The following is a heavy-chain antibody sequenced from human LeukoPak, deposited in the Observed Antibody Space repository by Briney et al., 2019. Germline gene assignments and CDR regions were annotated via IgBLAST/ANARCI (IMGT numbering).Heavy chain of an antibody. D-gene: IGHD5-12*01. V-gene: IGHV3-48*01. CDR1: GFTFNTYS. J-gene: IGHJ6*03. CDR2: ISSSGATI. Sequence: GGSLRLSCAASGFTFNTYSMNWVRQAPGKGLEWVSYISSSGATIYYADSVKGRFTISRDNAKNSLYLQMDSLRAEDTAVYYCARGYLIVATRGYYYSYMDVWGKGTTVTVSS. CDR3: ARGYLIVATRGYYYSYMDV.